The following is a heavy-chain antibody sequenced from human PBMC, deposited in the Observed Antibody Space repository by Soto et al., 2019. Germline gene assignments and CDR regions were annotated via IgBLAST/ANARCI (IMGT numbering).Heavy chain of an antibody. D-gene: IGHD4-4*01. CDR3: ASMDVDYSNQEGSFYYYGMDV. CDR1: GFTFSSYS. Sequence: PGGSLRLSCAASGFTFSSYSMNWVRHAPGKGLEWVSYISSSSSTIYYADSVKGRFTISRDNAKNSLYLQMNSLRDEDTAVYYCASMDVDYSNQEGSFYYYGMDVWGQGTTVTGSS. J-gene: IGHJ6*02. CDR2: ISSSSSTI. V-gene: IGHV3-48*02.